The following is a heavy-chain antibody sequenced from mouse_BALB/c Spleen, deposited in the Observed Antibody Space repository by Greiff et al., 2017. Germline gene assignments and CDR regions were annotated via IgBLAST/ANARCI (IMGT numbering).Heavy chain of an antibody. CDR1: GFTFSDYY. V-gene: IGHV5-4*02. CDR3: ARYGNYVGDY. Sequence: EVHLVESGGGLVKPGGSLKLSCAASGFTFSDYYMYWVRQTPEKRLEWVATISDGGSYTYYPDSVKGRFTISRDNAKNNLYLQMSSLKSEDTAMYYCARYGNYVGDYWGQGTSVTVSS. J-gene: IGHJ4*01. D-gene: IGHD2-1*01. CDR2: ISDGGSYT.